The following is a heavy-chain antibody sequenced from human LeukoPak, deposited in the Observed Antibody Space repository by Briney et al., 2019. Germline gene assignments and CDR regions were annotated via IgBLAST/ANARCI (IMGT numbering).Heavy chain of an antibody. V-gene: IGHV5-10-1*01. CDR1: GYSFTNYW. J-gene: IGHJ6*02. CDR2: IDPSDSYT. CDR3: ARHRRGALSYYYYGLDV. Sequence: GESLKISCQTSGYSFTNYWITWVRQMPGKGLEWMGRIDPSDSYTNYSPSFQGHVSFSADKSINTAYVQWSSLKASDTAMYYCARHRRGALSYYYYGLDVWGHGTTVAV. D-gene: IGHD2/OR15-2a*01.